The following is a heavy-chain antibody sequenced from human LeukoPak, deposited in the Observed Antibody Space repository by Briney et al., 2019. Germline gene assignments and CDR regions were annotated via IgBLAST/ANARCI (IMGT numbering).Heavy chain of an antibody. Sequence: GGSLRLSCAASGFTFSSYGMHWVRQAPGKGLEWVAFIRYDGSNKYSADSVKGRLTISRDPSKNTLYLQMNSLRAEDTAVYYCAKDRDYYDSSGLFDYWGQGTLVTVSS. V-gene: IGHV3-30*02. D-gene: IGHD3-22*01. CDR1: GFTFSSYG. CDR3: AKDRDYYDSSGLFDY. CDR2: IRYDGSNK. J-gene: IGHJ4*02.